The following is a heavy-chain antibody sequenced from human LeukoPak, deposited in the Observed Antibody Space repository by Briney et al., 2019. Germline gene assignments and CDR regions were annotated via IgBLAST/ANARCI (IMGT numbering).Heavy chain of an antibody. V-gene: IGHV3-11*01. CDR1: GLIFSDEY. J-gene: IGHJ4*02. CDR3: AKGPLIEVAGTTWDY. D-gene: IGHD6-19*01. CDR2: ISNTADFI. Sequence: GGSLRLSCAASGLIFSDEYMSWIRQAPGKGLEWVSYISNTADFIAYADSVKGRFTISRDNAKNSLYLQMNSLRAEDTAIYYCAKGPLIEVAGTTWDYWGQGTLVTVSS.